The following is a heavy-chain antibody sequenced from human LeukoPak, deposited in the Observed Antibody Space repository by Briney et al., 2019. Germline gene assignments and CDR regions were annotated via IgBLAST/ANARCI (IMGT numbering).Heavy chain of an antibody. CDR2: FDPEDGET. CDR3: AASPDSSGYYRPFDY. J-gene: IGHJ4*02. V-gene: IGHV1-24*01. Sequence: ASVNVSCKVSGYTLTELSMHWVRQAPGKGLEWMGGFDPEDGETIYAQKFQGRVTMTEDTSTDTAYMELSSLRSEDTAVYYCAASPDSSGYYRPFDYWGQGTLVTVSS. CDR1: GYTLTELS. D-gene: IGHD3-22*01.